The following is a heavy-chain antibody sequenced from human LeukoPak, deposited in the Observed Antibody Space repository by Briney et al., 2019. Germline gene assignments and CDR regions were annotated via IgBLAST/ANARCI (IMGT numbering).Heavy chain of an antibody. D-gene: IGHD6-19*01. CDR3: ARDHWVSSDSVWSYYGMDV. CDR1: GGSVSTISHF. Sequence: KPSETLSLTCTVSGGSVSTISHFWDWVRQPPGKGLEWIVSLSDTGTTYYNPSLESRVTMSIDASRNQLSLKLSSVTAADTAVYYCARDHWVSSDSVWSYYGMDVWGQGTTVIVSS. V-gene: IGHV4-39*07. CDR2: LSDTGTT. J-gene: IGHJ6*02.